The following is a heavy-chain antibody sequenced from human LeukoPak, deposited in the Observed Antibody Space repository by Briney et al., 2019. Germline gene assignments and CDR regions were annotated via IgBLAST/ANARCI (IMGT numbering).Heavy chain of an antibody. CDR3: AICDSSGYYLE. Sequence: PSETLSLTCSVSGGSVSSGDYYWSWIRQPAGKGLEWIGRIYGSGSTQYSPSLQYNPSLSGRVTISKDTSRNQFSLDLDSVTAADTAMYYCAICDSSGYYLEWGQGTLVTVSS. CDR1: GGSVSSGDYY. CDR2: IYGSGSTQYSPSL. D-gene: IGHD3-22*01. V-gene: IGHV4-61*02. J-gene: IGHJ4*02.